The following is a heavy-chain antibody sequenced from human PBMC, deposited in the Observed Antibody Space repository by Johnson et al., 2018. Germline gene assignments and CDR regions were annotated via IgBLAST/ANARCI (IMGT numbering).Heavy chain of an antibody. J-gene: IGHJ6*02. CDR2: ISYDGSNK. CDR3: AKDTLPGIAEIDYSYGMDV. V-gene: IGHV3-30*18. CDR1: GFTFSSYG. D-gene: IGHD6-13*01. Sequence: QVQLVESGGGVVQPGRSLRLSCAASGFTFSSYGMHWVRQAPGKGLEWVAVISYDGSNKYYADSVKGRFTISRDNSKNTLYLQMNSLRAEDTAVYYCAKDTLPGIAEIDYSYGMDVWAQGTTVTVSS.